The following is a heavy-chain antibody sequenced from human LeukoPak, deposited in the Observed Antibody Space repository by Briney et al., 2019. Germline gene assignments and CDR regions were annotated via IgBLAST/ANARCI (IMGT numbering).Heavy chain of an antibody. V-gene: IGHV1-69*05. Sequence: GASVKVSCKASGGTFSSYAISWVRQAPGQGLEWMGGIIPIFGTANYAQKFQGRVTITTDESTSTAYMELSSLRSEDTAVYYCASDRIAAAGTTPYYYYYYMDVWGKGTTVTVSS. D-gene: IGHD6-13*01. CDR1: GGTFSSYA. CDR3: ASDRIAAAGTTPYYYYYYMDV. J-gene: IGHJ6*03. CDR2: IIPIFGTA.